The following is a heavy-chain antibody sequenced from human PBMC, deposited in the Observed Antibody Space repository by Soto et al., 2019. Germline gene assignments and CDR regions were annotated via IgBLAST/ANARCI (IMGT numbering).Heavy chain of an antibody. CDR3: ASDPASTVITPSYFDY. D-gene: IGHD4-17*01. Sequence: QVQLVQSGAEVKKPGSSVKVSCKASGGTFSNYPISWVRHVPGQGLEWMGRIIPILGIAHYAQKFQGRVTIXXDKATSTAYTQLRGLRSEDTAIYYCASDPASTVITPSYFDYWGQGTLVTVSS. V-gene: IGHV1-69*02. CDR2: IIPILGIA. J-gene: IGHJ4*02. CDR1: GGTFSNYP.